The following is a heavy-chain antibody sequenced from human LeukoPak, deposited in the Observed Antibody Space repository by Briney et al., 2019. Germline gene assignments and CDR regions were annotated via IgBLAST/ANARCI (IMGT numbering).Heavy chain of an antibody. CDR1: GYIFTTYY. Sequence: ASVKVSCKASGYIFTTYYMHWVRQVPGQGLEWMGWINPYSGGTNYAQKFEGRVTMTRDTSISTAYMELSRLISDDKAVYYCARDGQYSSSSDWFDPWGQGTLVTVST. D-gene: IGHD6-13*01. J-gene: IGHJ5*02. V-gene: IGHV1-2*02. CDR2: INPYSGGT. CDR3: ARDGQYSSSSDWFDP.